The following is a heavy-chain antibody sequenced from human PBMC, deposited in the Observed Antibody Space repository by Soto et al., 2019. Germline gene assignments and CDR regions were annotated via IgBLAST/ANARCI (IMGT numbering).Heavy chain of an antibody. Sequence: QVQLVQSGAEVKKPGASMNVPCKASGYTFTSYYIHWVRQAPGLGLEWMGVINPSDGSTRYAQKFHGRVTMTRDTSTSTVYMDLSSLRSEDTAIYYCARSIAVVARVAFDYWGDGNLVTLSS. D-gene: IGHD6-19*01. J-gene: IGHJ4*01. CDR1: GYTFTSYY. V-gene: IGHV1-46*01. CDR3: ARSIAVVARVAFDY. CDR2: INPSDGST.